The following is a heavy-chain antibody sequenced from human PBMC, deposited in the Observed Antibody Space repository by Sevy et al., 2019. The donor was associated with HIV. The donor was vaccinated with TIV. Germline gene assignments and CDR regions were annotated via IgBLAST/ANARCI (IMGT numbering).Heavy chain of an antibody. J-gene: IGHJ4*02. CDR2: IGSSSGTI. Sequence: GGSLRLSCGASGFTFCTYNINWVRQAPGKGLEWVSYIGSSSGTIYYADSVKGRFTISRDNAKNSLYLQMNSLRAEDTAVYYCARTLSSGGSCYNFDYWGQGILVTVSS. CDR1: GFTFCTYN. CDR3: ARTLSSGGSCYNFDY. D-gene: IGHD2-15*01. V-gene: IGHV3-48*01.